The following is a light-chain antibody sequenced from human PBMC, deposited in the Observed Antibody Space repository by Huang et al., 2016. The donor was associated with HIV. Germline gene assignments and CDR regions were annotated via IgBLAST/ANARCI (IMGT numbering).Light chain of an antibody. CDR1: QGISNS. CDR2: AAS. Sequence: IQLTQSPSSLSASVGDRVTITCRASQGISNSLVWYQQKPGRAPKLLIYAASTLQSGGTSRISGSGSGTDFTLTISSLQPEDSATYYCQQFSSYSPLTFGGGTKVEIK. CDR3: QQFSSYSPLT. J-gene: IGKJ4*01. V-gene: IGKV1-9*01.